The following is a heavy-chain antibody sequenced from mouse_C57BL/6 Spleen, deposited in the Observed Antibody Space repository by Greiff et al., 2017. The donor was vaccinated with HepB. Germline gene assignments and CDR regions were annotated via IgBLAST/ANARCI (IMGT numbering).Heavy chain of an antibody. CDR1: GYTFTSYW. J-gene: IGHJ3*01. D-gene: IGHD1-1*01. Sequence: QVQLQQPGAELVRPGSSVKLSCKASGYTFTSYWMHWVKQRPIQGLEWIGNIDPSDSETHYNQKFKDKATLTVDKSSSTAYMQLSSLTSEDSAVYYCARGYYYGSREFAYWGQGTLVTVSA. V-gene: IGHV1-52*01. CDR2: IDPSDSET. CDR3: ARGYYYGSREFAY.